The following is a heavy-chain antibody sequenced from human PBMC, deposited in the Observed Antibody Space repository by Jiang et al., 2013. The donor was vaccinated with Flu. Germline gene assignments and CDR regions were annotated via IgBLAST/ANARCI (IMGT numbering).Heavy chain of an antibody. CDR1: GGSFNSYT. CDR3: ARGIRARYCATTSCFMDV. V-gene: IGHV1-69*08. D-gene: IGHD2-2*01. Sequence: SGAEVKVSCTVIGGSFNSYTISWVRQAPGQGLEWMGGVTPVLQKSDYAEKFQGRVTIAAEKSTTTVYLELTGLKSDDTAVYFCARGIRARYCATTSCFMDVWGEGTAITVSS. CDR2: VTPVLQKS. J-gene: IGHJ6*04.